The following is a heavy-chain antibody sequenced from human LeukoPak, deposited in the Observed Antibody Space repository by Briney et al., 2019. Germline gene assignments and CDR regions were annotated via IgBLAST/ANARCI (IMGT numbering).Heavy chain of an antibody. CDR2: IWYDGSNK. CDR1: GFTFNSYG. V-gene: IGHV3-33*01. Sequence: GGSLRLSCAASGFTFNSYGIHWVRQAPGKGLEWVAFIWYDGSNKYYADSVKGRFTISRDNSKNTLYLQMNSLKAEDTAVYYCARARTTRGFDYWGQGTLVTVSS. D-gene: IGHD4-17*01. J-gene: IGHJ4*02. CDR3: ARARTTRGFDY.